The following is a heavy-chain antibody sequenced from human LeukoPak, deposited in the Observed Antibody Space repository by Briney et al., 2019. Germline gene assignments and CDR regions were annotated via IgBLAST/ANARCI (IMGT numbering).Heavy chain of an antibody. J-gene: IGHJ4*02. CDR3: ARVRWAGLYYFDN. CDR2: INSDGRIT. Sequence: GGSLRLSCAASGFTFSDYWMHWVRQAPGKGLVGVSRINSDGRITNYADSVKGRFTISRDNAKNTLYLQMNSLRAEDTAVYYCARVRWAGLYYFDNWGQGTLVTVSS. D-gene: IGHD4-23*01. V-gene: IGHV3-74*01. CDR1: GFTFSDYW.